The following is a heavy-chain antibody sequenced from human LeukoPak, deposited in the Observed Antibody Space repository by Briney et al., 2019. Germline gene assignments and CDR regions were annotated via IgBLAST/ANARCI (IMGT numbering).Heavy chain of an antibody. CDR3: ARGSSWSRNKKLQRYYYMDV. V-gene: IGHV4-34*01. CDR2: IDHSGST. Sequence: PSETRSLTCPVHGGSFSGYYWSGIGQLPGKGLGWIGEIDHSGSTNYNPSLKRRVTISVDTSKKQFSLKLSSVTAAETAVYYCARGSSWSRNKKLQRYYYMDVWGKGTTVTVSS. CDR1: GGSFSGYY. D-gene: IGHD6-13*01. J-gene: IGHJ6*03.